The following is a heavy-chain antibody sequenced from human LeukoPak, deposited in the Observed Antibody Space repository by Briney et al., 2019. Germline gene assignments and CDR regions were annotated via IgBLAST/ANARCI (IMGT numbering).Heavy chain of an antibody. CDR3: ARAWLRLKSTSCYRGCNWFDP. CDR1: GGSISSGGYY. CDR2: IYYSGRT. D-gene: IGHD2-2*01. J-gene: IGHJ5*02. Sequence: SETLSLTCTVSGGSISSGGYYWSWIRQHPGKGLEWIGYIYYSGRTYYNPSLKSRVTISVDTSKNQFSLKLSSVTAADTAVYYCARAWLRLKSTSCYRGCNWFDPWGQGTLVTVSS. V-gene: IGHV4-31*03.